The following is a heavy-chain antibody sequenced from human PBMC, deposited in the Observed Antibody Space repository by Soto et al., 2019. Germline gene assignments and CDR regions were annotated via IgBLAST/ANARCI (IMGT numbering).Heavy chain of an antibody. Sequence: SETLSLTCAVSGGSISSGGYSWGWVRQSPGKGLEWIGYMYHFGTPYYNPSLKSRLTMSLDTSKNQFSLKLGSVIAADTAVYYCASLQYYYDGSGYYFDYWGQGTLVTVSS. CDR3: ASLQYYYDGSGYYFDY. V-gene: IGHV4-30-2*05. J-gene: IGHJ4*02. CDR1: GGSISSGGYS. CDR2: MYHFGTP. D-gene: IGHD3-22*01.